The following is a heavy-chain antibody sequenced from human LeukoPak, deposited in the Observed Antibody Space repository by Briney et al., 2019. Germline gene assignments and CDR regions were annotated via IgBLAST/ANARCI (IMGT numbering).Heavy chain of an antibody. CDR2: ISSSGSTI. CDR1: GFTFSDYY. J-gene: IGHJ5*02. CDR3: ARSPFAAMGLVWFDP. D-gene: IGHD2-2*01. Sequence: GGSLRLSCAASGFTFSDYYMSWIRQAPGKGLEWVSYISSSGSTIYYADSVKGRFTISRDNAKNSLYLQMNSLRAEDTAVYYCARSPFAAMGLVWFDPWGQGTLVTVSP. V-gene: IGHV3-11*01.